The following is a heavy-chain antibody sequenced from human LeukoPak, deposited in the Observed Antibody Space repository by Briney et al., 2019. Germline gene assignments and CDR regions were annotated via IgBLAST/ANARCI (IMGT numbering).Heavy chain of an antibody. Sequence: GGSLRLSCAASGFTVSSNYMSWVRQGPGKGLECVSVISNDGDTYYADSVKGRFTISRDNSKNTLYLQMNSLRAEDTAVYYCARAPVLLWFGDNYYYMDVWGKGTTVTVSS. CDR1: GFTVSSNY. D-gene: IGHD3-10*01. V-gene: IGHV3-66*02. J-gene: IGHJ6*03. CDR2: ISNDGDT. CDR3: ARAPVLLWFGDNYYYMDV.